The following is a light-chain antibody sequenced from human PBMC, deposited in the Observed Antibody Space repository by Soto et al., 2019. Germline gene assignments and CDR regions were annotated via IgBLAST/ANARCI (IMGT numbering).Light chain of an antibody. V-gene: IGKV1-17*03. CDR1: QGISNH. CDR3: LQHNNFPLT. CDR2: DAS. Sequence: DIQMAQSPSGMCASVGGVVAIKCRASQGISNHLVWFQQKPGEVPKRLIYDASSLQTGAPSRSSASGSATNLPLTIRSLHPEDFATYYCLQHNNFPLTFGQGTRWRL. J-gene: IGKJ5*01.